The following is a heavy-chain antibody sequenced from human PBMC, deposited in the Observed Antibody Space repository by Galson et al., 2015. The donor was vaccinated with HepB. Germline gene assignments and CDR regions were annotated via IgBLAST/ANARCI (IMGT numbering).Heavy chain of an antibody. CDR3: ARVERRSAFDI. CDR2: IYSGGST. J-gene: IGHJ3*02. CDR1: GFTVSSNY. Sequence: SLRLSCAASGFTVSSNYMSWVRQAPGKGLEWVSVIYSGGSTYYADSVKGRFTISRDNSKNTLYLQMNSLRAEDTAVYYCARVERRSAFDIWGQGTMVTVSS. V-gene: IGHV3-66*01. D-gene: IGHD1-1*01.